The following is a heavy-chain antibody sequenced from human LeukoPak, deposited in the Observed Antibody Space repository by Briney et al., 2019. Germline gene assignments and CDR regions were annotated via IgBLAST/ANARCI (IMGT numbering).Heavy chain of an antibody. CDR3: ARDLRDSRGSYGSDY. J-gene: IGHJ4*02. D-gene: IGHD1-26*01. CDR2: IYSGGST. V-gene: IGHV3-53*01. CDR1: GFTVSTNY. Sequence: GRSLRLSCAASGFTVSTNYMSWVRQAPGKGLEWVSVIYSGGSTHYADSVKGRFTISRDNSKNTLYLQMNNLRPEDTAVYFCARDLRDSRGSYGSDYWGQGTLVTVSS.